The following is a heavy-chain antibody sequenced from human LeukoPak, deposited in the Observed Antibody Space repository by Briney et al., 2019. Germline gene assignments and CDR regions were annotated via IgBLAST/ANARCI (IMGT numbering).Heavy chain of an antibody. V-gene: IGHV3-23*01. D-gene: IGHD3-10*01. CDR1: GFTFSNYA. CDR3: AKDLVQRGSEHDY. Sequence: YPGGSQRLSCAASGFTFSNYAMSWVRQAPGKGLEWVSGISGSDGSTYYADSVKGRFTISRDNSKNTLYLQMNSLRAEDTAVYYCAKDLVQRGSEHDYWGQGTLVTVSS. CDR2: ISGSDGST. J-gene: IGHJ4*02.